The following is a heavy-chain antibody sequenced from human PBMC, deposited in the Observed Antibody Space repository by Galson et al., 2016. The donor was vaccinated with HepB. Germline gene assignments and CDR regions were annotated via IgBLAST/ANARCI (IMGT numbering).Heavy chain of an antibody. CDR1: GFIFSSYW. CDR2: IKQDGSEK. J-gene: IGHJ4*02. D-gene: IGHD3-3*01. V-gene: IGHV3-7*03. Sequence: SLRLSCAASGFIFSSYWMTWVRQAPGKGLEWVANIKQDGSEKHYADSVKGLFTISRDNANQSVYLQLNSLRAEDTAVYYCARDRDFPDGHPDPFDCWGQGTVVTVS. CDR3: ARDRDFPDGHPDPFDC.